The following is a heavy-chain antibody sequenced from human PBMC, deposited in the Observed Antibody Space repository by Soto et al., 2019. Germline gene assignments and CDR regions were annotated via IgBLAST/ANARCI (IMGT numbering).Heavy chain of an antibody. CDR3: ARQIYDSDTGPNFQYYFDS. J-gene: IGHJ4*02. CDR2: LDPSDSQT. Sequence: PGESLKISCKGSGYSFAGYWITWVRQKPGKGLEWMGRLDPSDSQTYYSPSFRGHVTISATKSITTVFLQWSSLRASDTAMYYCARQIYDSDTGPNFQYYFDSWGQGTRVTVSS. V-gene: IGHV5-10-1*01. D-gene: IGHD3-22*01. CDR1: GYSFAGYW.